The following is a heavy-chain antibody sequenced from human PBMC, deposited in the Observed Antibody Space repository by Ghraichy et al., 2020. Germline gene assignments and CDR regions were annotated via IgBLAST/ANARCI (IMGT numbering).Heavy chain of an antibody. Sequence: ETLSLTCTVSGGSISSSSYYWGWIRQPPGKGLEWIGSIYYSGSTYYNPSLKSRVTISVDTSKNQFSLKLSSVTAADTAVYYCARHELANTYYYGSGYAFDIWGQGTMVTVSS. J-gene: IGHJ3*02. D-gene: IGHD3-10*01. CDR3: ARHELANTYYYGSGYAFDI. V-gene: IGHV4-39*01. CDR2: IYYSGST. CDR1: GGSISSSSYY.